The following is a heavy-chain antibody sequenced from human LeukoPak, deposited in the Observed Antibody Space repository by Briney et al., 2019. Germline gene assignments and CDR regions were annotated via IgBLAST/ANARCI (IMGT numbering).Heavy chain of an antibody. CDR3: ARVQTQFGHWGGFDY. V-gene: IGHV3-21*01. J-gene: IGHJ4*02. D-gene: IGHD7-27*01. CDR1: GFTFSSYS. Sequence: GRSLRLSCAASGFTFSSYSMNWVRQAPGKGLEWVSSISSSSSYIYYADSVKGRFTISRDNAKNSLYLQMNSLRAEDTAVYYCARVQTQFGHWGGFDYWGQGTLVTVSS. CDR2: ISSSSSYI.